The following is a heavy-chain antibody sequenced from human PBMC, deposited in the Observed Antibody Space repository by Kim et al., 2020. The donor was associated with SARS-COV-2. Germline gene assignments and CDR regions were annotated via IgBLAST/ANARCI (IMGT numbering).Heavy chain of an antibody. CDR2: ISAYNGNT. Sequence: ASVKVSCKASGYTFTSYGISWVRQAPGQGLEWMGWISAYNGNTNYAQKLQGRVTMTTDTSTSTAYMELRSLRSDDTAVYYCARDPCTIFCPDAFDIWGQGTMVTVSS. V-gene: IGHV1-18*01. CDR3: ARDPCTIFCPDAFDI. J-gene: IGHJ3*02. D-gene: IGHD3-9*01. CDR1: GYTFTSYG.